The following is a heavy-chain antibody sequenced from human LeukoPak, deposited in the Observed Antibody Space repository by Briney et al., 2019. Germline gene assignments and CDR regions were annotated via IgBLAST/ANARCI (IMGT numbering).Heavy chain of an antibody. D-gene: IGHD1-7*01. Sequence: GESLKISCKGSGYSFTSYWISCVRQMPGKGLEWMGRIDPSDSYTNYSPSFQGHVTISADKSISTAYLQWSSLKASDTAMYYCARQDNWNYVDDYWGQGTLVTVSS. CDR3: ARQDNWNYVDDY. J-gene: IGHJ4*02. CDR1: GYSFTSYW. V-gene: IGHV5-10-1*01. CDR2: IDPSDSYT.